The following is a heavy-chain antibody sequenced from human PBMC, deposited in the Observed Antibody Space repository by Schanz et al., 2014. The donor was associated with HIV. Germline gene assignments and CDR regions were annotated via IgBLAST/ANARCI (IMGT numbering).Heavy chain of an antibody. V-gene: IGHV3-23*01. CDR1: ELTFSSYA. CDR2: ISGNGGST. Sequence: EVQVLESGGGLVQPGGSLRLSCAASELTFSSYAMTWVRQAPGKGLEWVSSISGNGGSTFYADSVKGRFTISRDNSKNTLYLQMNSLRAEDTAVYYCAKDTTAAGRGYFQHWGQGTLVTVSS. J-gene: IGHJ1*01. D-gene: IGHD6-13*01. CDR3: AKDTTAAGRGYFQH.